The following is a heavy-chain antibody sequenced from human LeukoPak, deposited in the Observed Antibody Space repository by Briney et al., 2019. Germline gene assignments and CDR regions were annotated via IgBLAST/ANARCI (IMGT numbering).Heavy chain of an antibody. Sequence: GSVKVSCKASGYTFTSYGISWGRQAPGEGLEWMGWISAYNGNTNYAQKLQGRVTMTTDTPTSTAYMELRSLRSDDTAVYYCARQFPVGYCSSTSCYTGENWFDPWGQGTLVTVSS. V-gene: IGHV1-18*01. D-gene: IGHD2-2*02. J-gene: IGHJ5*02. CDR2: ISAYNGNT. CDR1: GYTFTSYG. CDR3: ARQFPVGYCSSTSCYTGENWFDP.